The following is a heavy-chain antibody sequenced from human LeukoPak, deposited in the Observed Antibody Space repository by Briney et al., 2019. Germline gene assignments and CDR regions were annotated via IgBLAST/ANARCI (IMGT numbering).Heavy chain of an antibody. CDR3: ARAAGLRYSIFGVVTTPSWAGSAFDI. V-gene: IGHV3-20*04. CDR1: GFTFDDYG. Sequence: GGSLRLACAASGFTFDDYGMSWVRQAPGKVLEWVSGINWNGGSTGYADSVKGRFTISRDNAKNSLYLQMTSLRAEDKALYSCARAAGLRYSIFGVVTTPSWAGSAFDIWGQGTMVTVSS. J-gene: IGHJ3*02. D-gene: IGHD3-3*01. CDR2: INWNGGST.